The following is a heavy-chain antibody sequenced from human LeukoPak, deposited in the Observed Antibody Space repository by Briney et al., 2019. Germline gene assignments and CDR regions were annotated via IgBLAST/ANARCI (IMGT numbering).Heavy chain of an antibody. Sequence: SETLSLTCAVYGGSFSGYYWSWIRQPPGKGLEWIREINHSGSTNYNPSLKSRVTISVDTSKNQFSLKLSSVTAADTAVYYCASRSRARSYYYYGMDVWGQGTTVTVSS. J-gene: IGHJ6*02. CDR3: ASRSRARSYYYYGMDV. D-gene: IGHD3-10*01. CDR1: GGSFSGYY. V-gene: IGHV4-34*01. CDR2: INHSGST.